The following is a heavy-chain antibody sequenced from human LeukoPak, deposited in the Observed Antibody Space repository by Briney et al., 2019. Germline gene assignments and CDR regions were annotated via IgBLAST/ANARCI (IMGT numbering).Heavy chain of an antibody. V-gene: IGHV4-38-2*02. Sequence: SETLSLTCTVSGYSISSGYYWGWIRKPPGKGLEWIGSIYYSGSTYYNPSLKSRVTISVDTSKNQFSLKLSSVTAADTAVYYCARGAMIVVVIKAFDIWGQGTMVTVSS. CDR3: ARGAMIVVVIKAFDI. CDR2: IYYSGST. CDR1: GYSISSGYY. J-gene: IGHJ3*02. D-gene: IGHD3-22*01.